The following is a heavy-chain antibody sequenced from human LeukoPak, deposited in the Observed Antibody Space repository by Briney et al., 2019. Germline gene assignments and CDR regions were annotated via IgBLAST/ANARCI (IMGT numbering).Heavy chain of an antibody. V-gene: IGHV5-51*01. J-gene: IGHJ6*03. Sequence: GESLKISCKGSGYSFTSYWIGWVRQMPGKGLEWMGIIYPGDSDTRYSPSFQGQVTISADKSISTAYLQWSSLKASDTAMYYCARHNFESSWYLSPSYYYYYYMDVWGKGTTVTVSS. D-gene: IGHD6-13*01. CDR1: GYSFTSYW. CDR3: ARHNFESSWYLSPSYYYYYYMDV. CDR2: IYPGDSDT.